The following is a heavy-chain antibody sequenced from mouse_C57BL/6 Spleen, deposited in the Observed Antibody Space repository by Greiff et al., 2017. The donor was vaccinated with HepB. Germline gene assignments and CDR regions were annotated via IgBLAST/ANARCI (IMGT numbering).Heavy chain of an antibody. Sequence: EVQGVESGGGLVKPGGSLKLSCAASGFTFSSYTMSWVRQTPEKRLEWVATISGGGGNTYYPDSVKGRFTISRDNAKNTLYLQMSSLRSEDTALYYCARDGYDGAWFAYWGQGTLVTVSA. CDR3: ARDGYDGAWFAY. CDR2: ISGGGGNT. J-gene: IGHJ3*01. V-gene: IGHV5-9*01. CDR1: GFTFSSYT. D-gene: IGHD2-2*01.